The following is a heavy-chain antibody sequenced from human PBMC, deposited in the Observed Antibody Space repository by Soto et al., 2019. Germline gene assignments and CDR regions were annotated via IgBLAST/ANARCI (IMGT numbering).Heavy chain of an antibody. CDR1: GGSISSSSDY. J-gene: IGHJ5*02. V-gene: IGHV4-39*01. Sequence: PSETLSLTWTVSGGSISSSSDYRGWIRQHPGKGLEWIGSIYYSGSTYYNPSLKSRVTISVDTSKNQFSLKLSSVTAADTAVYYCARPYCSSTSCYRNCFDPWGQGTLVTVSS. D-gene: IGHD2-2*01. CDR2: IYYSGST. CDR3: ARPYCSSTSCYRNCFDP.